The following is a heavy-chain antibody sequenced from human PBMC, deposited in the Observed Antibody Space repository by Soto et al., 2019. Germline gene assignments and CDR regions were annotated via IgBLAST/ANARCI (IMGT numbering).Heavy chain of an antibody. D-gene: IGHD2-21*02. Sequence: QVQLVQSGAEVKKPGASVKVSCKASGYTFTSYGISWVRQAPGQGLEWMGWISAYKGNTNYAQKLQGRVTMTTDTSTSTADMELRSLRSDDTAVYYCARDGAIVVVTGGMDVWGQGTTVTVSS. J-gene: IGHJ6*02. CDR2: ISAYKGNT. CDR3: ARDGAIVVVTGGMDV. V-gene: IGHV1-18*01. CDR1: GYTFTSYG.